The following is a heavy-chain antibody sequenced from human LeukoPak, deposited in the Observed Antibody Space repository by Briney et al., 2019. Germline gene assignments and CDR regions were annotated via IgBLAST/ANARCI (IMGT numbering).Heavy chain of an antibody. CDR3: ARDGGTVYYAVDAFDI. D-gene: IGHD3-3*01. J-gene: IGHJ3*02. CDR2: IKQDGSEK. V-gene: IGHV3-7*01. Sequence: GGSLRLSCAASGFTFSSYWMSWVRQAPGKGLEWVANIKQDGSEKYYVDSVKGRFTISRGNAKNSLYLQMNSLRAEDTAVYYCARDGGTVYYAVDAFDIWGQGTMVTVSS. CDR1: GFTFSSYW.